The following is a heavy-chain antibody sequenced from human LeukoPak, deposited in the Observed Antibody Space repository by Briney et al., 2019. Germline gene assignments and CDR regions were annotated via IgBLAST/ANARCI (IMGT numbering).Heavy chain of an antibody. CDR2: IYYSGST. V-gene: IGHV4-59*11. Sequence: PSETLSLTCTVSGGSISSHYWTWIRQPPGKGLEWIGYIYYSGSTNYNPSLKSRVTISVDTSKNQFSLKLSSVTAADTAVYYCARDSLGWFDPWGQGTLVSVCS. CDR1: GGSISSHY. J-gene: IGHJ5*02. D-gene: IGHD7-27*01. CDR3: ARDSLGWFDP.